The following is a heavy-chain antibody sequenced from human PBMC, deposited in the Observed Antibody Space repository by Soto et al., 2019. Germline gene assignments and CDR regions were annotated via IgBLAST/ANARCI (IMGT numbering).Heavy chain of an antibody. Sequence: HVQLQESGPGLVKPSETLSLICTVSGDSISSYYWSWIRQPPGKGLEWIGIIYSTGSTNYNPYLTSRVSISVDTSKNQLSLKLGSVPAADTAVYYCARRAGAVPGRMEFWGQGTLFTVSS. J-gene: IGHJ4*02. CDR2: IYSTGST. D-gene: IGHD6-19*01. CDR3: ARRAGAVPGRMEF. V-gene: IGHV4-59*08. CDR1: GDSISSYY.